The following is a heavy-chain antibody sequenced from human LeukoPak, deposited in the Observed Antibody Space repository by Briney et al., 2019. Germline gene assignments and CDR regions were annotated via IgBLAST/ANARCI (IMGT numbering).Heavy chain of an antibody. CDR3: ARLPTGFPNWFGP. V-gene: IGHV4-39*01. D-gene: IGHD2-21*01. J-gene: IGHJ5*02. Sequence: SETLSLTCTVSGGSINSGGSCWGWIRQPPRKGLEWIGDISDGGRSDYNPSLKSRVTVSRDTSKNQFSLKLTSVTAADTAIYYCARLPTGFPNWFGPWGQGTLVTVSS. CDR1: GGSINSGGSC. CDR2: ISDGGRS.